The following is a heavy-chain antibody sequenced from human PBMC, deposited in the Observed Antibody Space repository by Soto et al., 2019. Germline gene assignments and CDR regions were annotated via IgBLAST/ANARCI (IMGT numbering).Heavy chain of an antibody. CDR1: GGSISSYY. J-gene: IGHJ6*02. CDR2: IYYSGST. CDR3: ARDWSGYCISTSCRPGYYYYGMDV. Sequence: SETLSLTCTVSGGSISSYYWSWIRQPPGKGLEWIGYIYYSGSTNYNPSLKSRVTISVDTSKNQFSLKLSSVTAADTVVYYCARDWSGYCISTSCRPGYYYYGMDVWGQGTTVTV. D-gene: IGHD2-2*01. V-gene: IGHV4-59*01.